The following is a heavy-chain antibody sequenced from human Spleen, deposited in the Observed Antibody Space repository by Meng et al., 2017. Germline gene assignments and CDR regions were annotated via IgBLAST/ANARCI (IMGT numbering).Heavy chain of an antibody. Sequence: GESLKISCAASTSTFSSFDMQWVRQAPGKGLEWISYIGRRAIEIHYADSVKGRFTISRHNSRNTLDLQMNNLRAEDTALYYCARVAASSGYPDAFDIWGQGTMVTVSS. CDR3: ARVAASSGYPDAFDI. CDR2: IGRRAIEI. CDR1: TSTFSSFD. D-gene: IGHD3-22*01. V-gene: IGHV3-48*03. J-gene: IGHJ3*02.